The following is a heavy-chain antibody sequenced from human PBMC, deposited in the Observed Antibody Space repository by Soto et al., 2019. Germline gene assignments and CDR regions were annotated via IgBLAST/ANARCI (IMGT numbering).Heavy chain of an antibody. D-gene: IGHD2-21*02. CDR2: IKQDGSEK. V-gene: IGHV3-7*03. CDR1: GFTFSSYW. CDR3: ARYVVVTAMIIDY. J-gene: IGHJ4*02. Sequence: GGSLRLSCAASGFTFSSYWMSWVRQAPGKGLEWVANIKQDGSEKYYADSVKGRFTISRDNAKNSLYLQMNSLRAEDTAVYYCARYVVVTAMIIDYWGQGTLVTVSS.